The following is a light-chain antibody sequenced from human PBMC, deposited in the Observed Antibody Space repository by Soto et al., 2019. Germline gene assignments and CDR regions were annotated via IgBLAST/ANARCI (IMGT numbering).Light chain of an antibody. CDR1: SSDVGSYSL. CDR3: CSYAGSSTYV. J-gene: IGLJ1*01. V-gene: IGLV2-23*01. CDR2: EGS. Sequence: QSVLTQPASVSGSPGQSITISCTGTSSDVGSYSLASWYQQQPGKAPKLMIYEGSKRPSGVSNRFSGYKSGHTASPTISGLQAEDEADYYCCSYAGSSTYVFGTETKVTVL.